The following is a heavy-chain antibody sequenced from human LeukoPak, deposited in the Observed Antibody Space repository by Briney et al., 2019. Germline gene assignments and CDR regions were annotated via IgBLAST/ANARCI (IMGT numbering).Heavy chain of an antibody. CDR3: AKGIQLLWFGDWTLHY. CDR1: GFTFSSYA. J-gene: IGHJ4*02. CDR2: ISYDGSNK. D-gene: IGHD3-10*01. V-gene: IGHV3-30-3*01. Sequence: GGSLRLSCAASGFTFSSYAMHWVRQAPGKGLEWVAVISYDGSNKYYADSVKGRFTISRDNSKNTLYLQMNSLRAEDTAVYYCAKGIQLLWFGDWTLHYWGQGTLVTVSS.